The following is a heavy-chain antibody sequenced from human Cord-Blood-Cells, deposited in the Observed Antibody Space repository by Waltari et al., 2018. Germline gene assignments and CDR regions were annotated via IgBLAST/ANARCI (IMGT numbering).Heavy chain of an antibody. CDR3: ARDHPGIAAGIDFDY. CDR1: RFTFSSYS. Sequence: EVQLVESGGGLVKPGGSLRLSCAASRFTFSSYSMNWVRQAPGKGLEWVSSISSSSSYIYYADSVKGRFTISRDNAKNSLYLQMNSLRAEDTAVYYCARDHPGIAAGIDFDYWGQGTLVTVSS. V-gene: IGHV3-21*01. D-gene: IGHD6-13*01. J-gene: IGHJ4*02. CDR2: ISSSSSYI.